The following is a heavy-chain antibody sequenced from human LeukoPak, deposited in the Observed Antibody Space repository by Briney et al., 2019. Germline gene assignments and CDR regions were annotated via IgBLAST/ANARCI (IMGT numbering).Heavy chain of an antibody. J-gene: IGHJ4*02. CDR1: GFTFSSYS. CDR3: ARGGGSFSGVFDY. D-gene: IGHD1-26*01. CDR2: IWIDGIIT. Sequence: PGGSLRLSCAESGFTFSSYSMHWVRETPGKGLERGALIWIDGIITYYADSVKGRVTTSRDTSKYTLYMHKYSIRAEDIPLYYSARGGGSFSGVFDYWGQGTLVTVSS. V-gene: IGHV3-33*01.